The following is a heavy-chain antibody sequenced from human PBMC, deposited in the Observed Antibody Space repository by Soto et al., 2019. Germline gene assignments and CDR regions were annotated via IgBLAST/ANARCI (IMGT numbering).Heavy chain of an antibody. CDR2: ISWNSGNI. V-gene: IGHV3-9*01. CDR1: GFTFDDYA. D-gene: IGHD1-26*01. CDR3: AKDVSGRGSFYYYFGMDV. Sequence: EVQLVESGGGLVQPGRSLRLSCAASGFTFDDYAMHWVRQAPGKGLEWVSGISWNSGNIRYTDSVKARFTISRHNAKNSLYLQMNSLRPEDTALYYCAKDVSGRGSFYYYFGMDVWGHGTTVTVSS. J-gene: IGHJ6*02.